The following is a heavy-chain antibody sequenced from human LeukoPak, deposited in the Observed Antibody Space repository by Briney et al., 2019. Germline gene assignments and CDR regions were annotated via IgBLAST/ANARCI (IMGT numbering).Heavy chain of an antibody. D-gene: IGHD3-10*01. CDR2: INPNSGGT. J-gene: IGHJ4*02. V-gene: IGHV1-2*02. Sequence: ASVKVSCKASGYTFTGYYMHWVRQAPGQGLEWMGWINPNSGGTNYAQKFQGRVTMTRDTSISTAYMELSRLRSDDTAVYYCARGHRRITMVRGAVPPDFDYWGQGTLVTVSS. CDR1: GYTFTGYY. CDR3: ARGHRRITMVRGAVPPDFDY.